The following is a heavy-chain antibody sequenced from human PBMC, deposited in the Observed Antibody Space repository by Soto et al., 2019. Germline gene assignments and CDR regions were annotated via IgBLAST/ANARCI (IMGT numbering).Heavy chain of an antibody. Sequence: EVQLLESGGGLVQPGGSLRLSCAASGFTFSSYAMRWVRQAPVKGLEWVSSIRGSGGSTQDADSVKGRFTISRDNSKNTLYLQMNSLRAEDTAVYYCAKERTYYYGSGSYHHYGMDVWGQGTTVTVSS. D-gene: IGHD3-10*01. J-gene: IGHJ6*02. CDR3: AKERTYYYGSGSYHHYGMDV. V-gene: IGHV3-23*01. CDR1: GFTFSSYA. CDR2: IRGSGGST.